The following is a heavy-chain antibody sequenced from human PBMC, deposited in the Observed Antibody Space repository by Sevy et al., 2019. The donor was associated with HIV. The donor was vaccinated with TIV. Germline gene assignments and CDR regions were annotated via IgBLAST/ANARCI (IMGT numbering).Heavy chain of an antibody. J-gene: IGHJ4*02. CDR3: ANYLNSGTLRWYALDS. V-gene: IGHV3-9*01. CDR2: ISWNSANI. Sequence: GGSLRLSCAASGFSFNDYAMHWVRQAPGKGLEWVSGISWNSANIDYMDSVKDRFTISRDNDKNSLYLQMTSLRGEDTALYYCANYLNSGTLRWYALDSWGQGTLVTVSS. CDR1: GFSFNDYA. D-gene: IGHD1-1*01.